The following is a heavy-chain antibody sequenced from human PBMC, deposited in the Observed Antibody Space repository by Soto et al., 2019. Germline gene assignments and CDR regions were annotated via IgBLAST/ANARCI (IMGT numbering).Heavy chain of an antibody. J-gene: IGHJ4*02. CDR3: ALDGDVNTGFGKDY. CDR2: IWHDGGNK. D-gene: IGHD3-16*01. CDR1: GFTFSSYG. V-gene: IGHV3-33*01. Sequence: QVQLVESGGGVVQPGRSLRLSCAASGFTFSSYGMHWVRQAPGKGLEWVAFIWHDGGNKFYAESVKGRFTISRDNSKITLYLQMTSLSAEDTAMYYCALDGDVNTGFGKDYWGQGTLVTVSS.